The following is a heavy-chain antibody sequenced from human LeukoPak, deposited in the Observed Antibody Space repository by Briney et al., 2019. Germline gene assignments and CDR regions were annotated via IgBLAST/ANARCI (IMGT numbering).Heavy chain of an antibody. J-gene: IGHJ3*02. Sequence: GGSLRLSCAASGFTFSSYAMSWVRQAPGKGLEWVSAIIGSRGSTYYADSVKGRFTISRDNSKDTLYLQMNSLRAEDTAVYYCAKDLGHSSSWSDDAFDIWGQGTMVTVSS. CDR3: AKDLGHSSSWSDDAFDI. CDR1: GFTFSSYA. D-gene: IGHD6-13*01. CDR2: IIGSRGST. V-gene: IGHV3-23*01.